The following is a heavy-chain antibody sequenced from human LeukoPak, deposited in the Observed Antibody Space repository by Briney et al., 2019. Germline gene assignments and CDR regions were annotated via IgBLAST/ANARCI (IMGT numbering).Heavy chain of an antibody. CDR3: ASVPYYYDSSVRGY. V-gene: IGHV4-59*12. Sequence: SETLSLTCTVSGDSIRSYYWSWIRQPPGKGLEWIGYIYYSGSTNYNPSLKSRVTISLDTSKNQFSLKLSSVTAADTAVYYCASVPYYYDSSVRGYWGQGTLVTVSS. CDR1: GDSIRSYY. J-gene: IGHJ4*02. D-gene: IGHD3-22*01. CDR2: IYYSGST.